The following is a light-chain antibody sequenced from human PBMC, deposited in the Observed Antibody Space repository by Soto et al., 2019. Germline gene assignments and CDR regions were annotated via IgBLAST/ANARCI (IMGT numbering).Light chain of an antibody. CDR2: EVS. CDR1: SSDVGGYKY. CDR3: SSYTSSPTLV. V-gene: IGLV2-14*01. J-gene: IGLJ2*01. Sequence: QSALTQPASVSGSPGQSITISCTGTSSDVGGYKYVSWYQQHPGKAPKLMIYEVSNRPSGVSNRFSASKSGNTASLTISGLQAEDEADYLCSSYTSSPTLVFGGGTQLTVL.